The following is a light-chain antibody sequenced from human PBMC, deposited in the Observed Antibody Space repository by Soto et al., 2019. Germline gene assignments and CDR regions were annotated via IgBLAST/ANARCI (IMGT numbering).Light chain of an antibody. CDR3: QQLNGYLELT. V-gene: IGKV1-9*01. J-gene: IGKJ4*01. CDR1: QGISTY. Sequence: DIQLTQSPSFLSASVGDRVTITCRASQGISTYLAWYQQKLGKAPKLLIYDASTLQSGVPSRFSGSRSGTEFTLTICSLQPEDFATYYCQQLNGYLELTFGGGTKVDIK. CDR2: DAS.